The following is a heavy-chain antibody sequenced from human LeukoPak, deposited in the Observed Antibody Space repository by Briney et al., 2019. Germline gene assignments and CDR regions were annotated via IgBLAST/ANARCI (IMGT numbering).Heavy chain of an antibody. CDR2: INPNSGGT. CDR1: GYTFTGYY. J-gene: IGHJ4*02. CDR3: AREDSSGYDY. D-gene: IGHD3-22*01. Sequence: ASVKVFCTASGYTFTGYYMHWVRQAPGQGLEWMGWINPNSGGTNYAQNFQGRVTMTRDTSISTAYMEVSRLRSDDTAVYYCAREDSSGYDYWGQGTLVTVSS. V-gene: IGHV1-2*02.